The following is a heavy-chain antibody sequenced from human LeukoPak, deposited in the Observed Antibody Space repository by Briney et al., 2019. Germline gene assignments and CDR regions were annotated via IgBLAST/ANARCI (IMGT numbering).Heavy chain of an antibody. CDR3: ARGGANRFDS. CDR1: GFTFSDYY. J-gene: IGHJ4*02. Sequence: GGSLILSCAASGFTFSDYYMSWIRQAPGKGLEWVSYISTSSSYTNYADSVKGRFTISRDNAKNSLYLQMDSLRAEDTAVYYCARGGANRFDSWGQGALVTVSS. CDR2: ISTSSSYT. D-gene: IGHD4/OR15-4a*01. V-gene: IGHV3-11*06.